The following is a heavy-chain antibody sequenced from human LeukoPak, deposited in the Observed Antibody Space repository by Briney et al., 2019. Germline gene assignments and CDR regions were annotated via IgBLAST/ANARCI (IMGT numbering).Heavy chain of an antibody. D-gene: IGHD3-16*02. CDR3: ARGYDYVWGSYRAHFDY. CDR1: GYTFTSYY. CDR2: INPSGGST. Sequence: VASVKVSCKASGYTFTSYYMHWVRQAPGQGLEWMGIINPSGGSTSYAQKFQGRVTMTRDTSASTVYMELSSLRSEDTAVYYCARGYDYVWGSYRAHFDYWGQGTTVTVSS. V-gene: IGHV1-46*01. J-gene: IGHJ4*03.